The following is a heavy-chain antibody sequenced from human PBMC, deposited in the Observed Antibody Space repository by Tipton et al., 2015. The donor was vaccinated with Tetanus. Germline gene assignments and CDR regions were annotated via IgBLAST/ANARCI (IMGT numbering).Heavy chain of an antibody. D-gene: IGHD3-22*01. CDR2: IDPNRRGT. Sequence: QLVQSGAEMKKPGASVKVSCKASGYTFTGYYIYWVRQAPGQGLEWMGRIDPNRRGTVYALKFQGRVTMTRDTSISTAYMELRSLRSDDTAVYYCARDRGDYIYYGMDVGGPGTTVTVS. CDR3: ARDRGDYIYYGMDV. V-gene: IGHV1-2*02. CDR1: GYTFTGYY. J-gene: IGHJ6*02.